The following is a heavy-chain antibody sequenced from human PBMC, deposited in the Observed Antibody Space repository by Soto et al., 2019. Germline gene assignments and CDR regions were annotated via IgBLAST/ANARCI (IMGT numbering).Heavy chain of an antibody. CDR2: IGYSGAT. J-gene: IGHJ5*02. V-gene: IGHV4-31*03. CDR3: ARGGASSKWFAP. D-gene: IGHD2-15*01. CDR1: GGSITSAGSF. Sequence: PSETLSLTCTVSGGSITSAGSFWSWIRQHPGKGPEWIAFIGYSGATSYNPSLASRVTISVDTSKSQFSLNLRSVNAADTAVYYCARGGASSKWFAPWGQGTLVTFSS.